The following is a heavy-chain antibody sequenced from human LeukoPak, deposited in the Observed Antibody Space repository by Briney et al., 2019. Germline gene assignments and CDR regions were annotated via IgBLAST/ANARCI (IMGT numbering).Heavy chain of an antibody. J-gene: IGHJ4*02. D-gene: IGHD3-22*01. CDR3: ARANITMIVVVMNSFDY. CDR1: GFTFSSYA. V-gene: IGHV3-30-3*01. Sequence: GGSLRLSCAASGFTFSSYAMPWVRQAPGKGLEWVAVISYDGSNKYYADSVKGRFTISRDNSKNTLYLQMNSLRAEDTAVYYCARANITMIVVVMNSFDYWGQGTLVTVSS. CDR2: ISYDGSNK.